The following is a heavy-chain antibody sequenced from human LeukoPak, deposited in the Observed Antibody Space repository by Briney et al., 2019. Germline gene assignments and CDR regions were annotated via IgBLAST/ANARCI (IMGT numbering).Heavy chain of an antibody. CDR1: GGSISSGTHY. Sequence: SETLSLTCTVSGGSISSGTHYWSWIRQPAGKGLEWIGRIYTSGSTNYNPSLKSRVTISVDTSKNQFSLKLSSVTAADTAVYYCASLGYYDYWGQGTLVTVSS. CDR3: ASLGYYDY. V-gene: IGHV4-61*02. D-gene: IGHD2/OR15-2a*01. J-gene: IGHJ4*02. CDR2: IYTSGST.